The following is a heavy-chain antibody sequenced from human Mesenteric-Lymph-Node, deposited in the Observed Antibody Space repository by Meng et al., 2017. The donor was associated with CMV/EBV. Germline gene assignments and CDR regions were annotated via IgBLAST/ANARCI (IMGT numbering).Heavy chain of an antibody. J-gene: IGHJ4*02. CDR2: ISGSGAST. Sequence: SGFTFSSYAMGWVRQAPGKGLDWISVISGSGASTYNADSVKGRFTISRDNNKNTLYLQMNSLRAEDTAVYYCAKLTSYDFWSGYYEDSWGQGTLVTVSS. CDR1: GFTFSSYA. V-gene: IGHV3-23*01. D-gene: IGHD3-3*01. CDR3: AKLTSYDFWSGYYEDS.